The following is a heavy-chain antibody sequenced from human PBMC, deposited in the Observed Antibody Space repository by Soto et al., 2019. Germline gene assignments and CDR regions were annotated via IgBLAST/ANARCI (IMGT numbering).Heavy chain of an antibody. J-gene: IGHJ4*02. D-gene: IGHD4-17*01. V-gene: IGHV4-30-4*01. CDR1: GGSISSGNYY. Sequence: QVQLQESGPGLVKPSQTLSLTCTVSGGSISSGNYYWSWIRQPPGKGLEWIGFISYSGTTHYSASLRSRVSISVDTSKNQFSLDLSSVTAAETAVYYCATMGTPVTGLYYFDYWGQGTLVTVSS. CDR2: ISYSGTT. CDR3: ATMGTPVTGLYYFDY.